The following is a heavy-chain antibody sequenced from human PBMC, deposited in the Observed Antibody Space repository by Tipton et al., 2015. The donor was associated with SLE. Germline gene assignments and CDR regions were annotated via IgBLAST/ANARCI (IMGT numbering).Heavy chain of an antibody. CDR3: ARAVAGNSEYFDY. V-gene: IGHV4-31*03. Sequence: TLSLTCSVSGGSTNTGGSYWGWIRQRPGKGLEWLGYIFHSGTTYYNPSLKSRLIISVDTSKNQLSLKLTSVTAADTALYYCARAVAGNSEYFDYWGHGTLVTVSS. D-gene: IGHD6-19*01. CDR1: GGSTNTGGSY. J-gene: IGHJ4*01. CDR2: IFHSGTT.